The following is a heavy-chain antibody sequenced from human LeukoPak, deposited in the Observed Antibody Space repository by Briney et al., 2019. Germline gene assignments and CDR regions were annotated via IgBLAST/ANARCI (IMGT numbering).Heavy chain of an antibody. Sequence: GGSLRLSCAASGFTFSSYAMHWVRQAPGKGLEWVANIKQDGSDKYYMDSVKGRFTISRDNAKNSLYLQMNSLRAEDTAVYYCARRGDGGRSFDYWGQGTLVTVSS. CDR2: IKQDGSDK. D-gene: IGHD4-23*01. CDR1: GFTFSSYA. V-gene: IGHV3-7*03. J-gene: IGHJ4*02. CDR3: ARRGDGGRSFDY.